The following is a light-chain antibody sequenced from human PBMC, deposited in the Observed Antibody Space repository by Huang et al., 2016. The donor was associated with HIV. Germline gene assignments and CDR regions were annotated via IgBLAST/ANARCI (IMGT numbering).Light chain of an antibody. CDR1: QSISSY. J-gene: IGKJ3*01. CDR3: QQSYSNTFT. V-gene: IGKV1-39*01. Sequence: DIQMTQSPSSLSASVGDRVIITCRASQSISSYLNWYQQQPGKAPNLLIYAASSLQSGVASRFSGSGAGTDFTLTIRSLQPEDFATYYCQQSYSNTFTFGAGTKVDVK. CDR2: AAS.